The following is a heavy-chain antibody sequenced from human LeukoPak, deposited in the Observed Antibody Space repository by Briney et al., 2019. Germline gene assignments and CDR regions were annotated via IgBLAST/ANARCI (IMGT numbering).Heavy chain of an antibody. D-gene: IGHD3-10*01. V-gene: IGHV3-23*01. CDR3: AKARTANDYGAGSFYKGFDS. CDR1: GFSAFGLSSYA. CDR2: VSASGFT. J-gene: IGHJ4*02. Sequence: PGGSLRLSCVASGFSAFGLSSYAMSWVRQAPGKWLEWVSVVSASGFTSYADSVKGRFTISRDKSKNTVYLDMDTLRAEDTALYYCAKARTANDYGAGSFYKGFDSWGQGTLVTVSS.